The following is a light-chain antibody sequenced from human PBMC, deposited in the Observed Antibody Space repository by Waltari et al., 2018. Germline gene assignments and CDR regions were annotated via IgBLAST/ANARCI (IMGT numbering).Light chain of an antibody. CDR1: GGRIASTF. CDR2: EDN. Sequence: NFVLTQPHSVSESTGKTVTISCIGSGGRIASTFVQWYPPRPGSAPTMVIHEDNRRPSGVPDRFSGSVDSSSNSASLTISGLKTEDEAVYYCQSYDDTNDVVFGGGTKLTVL. V-gene: IGLV6-57*02. CDR3: QSYDDTNDVV. J-gene: IGLJ2*01.